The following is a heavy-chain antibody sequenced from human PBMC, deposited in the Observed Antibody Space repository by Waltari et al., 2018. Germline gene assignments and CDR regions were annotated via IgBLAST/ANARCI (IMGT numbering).Heavy chain of an antibody. Sequence: QLQLQESGPGLVKPSETLSLTCTVSGGSISSSSYYWGWIRQPPGKGLEWIGSIYYSGSTYYNPSLKRRVTISVDTSKNQFSLKLSSVTAADTAVYYCASMRLGELSFFDYWGQGTLVTVSS. D-gene: IGHD3-16*02. CDR3: ASMRLGELSFFDY. V-gene: IGHV4-39*01. CDR2: IYYSGST. CDR1: GGSISSSSYY. J-gene: IGHJ4*02.